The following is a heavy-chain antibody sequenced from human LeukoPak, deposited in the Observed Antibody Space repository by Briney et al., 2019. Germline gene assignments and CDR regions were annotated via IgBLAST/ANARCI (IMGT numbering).Heavy chain of an antibody. Sequence: SETLSLTCTVSGGSISSYYWSWIRQPPGKGLEWIGYIYYSGSTNYNPSLKSRVTISVDTSKNQFSLKLSSVTAADTAVYYCASYRDSSGYYYYFDYWGQGTLVTVSS. CDR2: IYYSGST. CDR1: GGSISSYY. V-gene: IGHV4-59*08. D-gene: IGHD3-22*01. CDR3: ASYRDSSGYYYYFDY. J-gene: IGHJ4*02.